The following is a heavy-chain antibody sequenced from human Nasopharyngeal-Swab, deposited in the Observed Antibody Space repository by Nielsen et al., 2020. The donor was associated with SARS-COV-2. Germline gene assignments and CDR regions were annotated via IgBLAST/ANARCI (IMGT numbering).Heavy chain of an antibody. CDR1: GFTLSSYS. CDR3: ARVHCSRSSCSAPDYYYYYMDV. V-gene: IGHV3-21*01. D-gene: IGHD2-2*01. Sequence: GGSLRLSFAASGFTLSSYSMNWVRQAPGKGLEWVSSISSSSSYIFYADSVKGRFTISRDNAKNSLYLQMNSLRVEDTAVYYCARVHCSRSSCSAPDYYYYYMDVWGKGTTVTVSS. CDR2: ISSSSSYI. J-gene: IGHJ6*03.